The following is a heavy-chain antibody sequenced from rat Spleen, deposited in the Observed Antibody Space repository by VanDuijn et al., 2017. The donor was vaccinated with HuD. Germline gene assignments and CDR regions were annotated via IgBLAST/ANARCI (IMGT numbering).Heavy chain of an antibody. V-gene: IGHV2-30*01. CDR3: AREGNSGVMDV. J-gene: IGHJ4*01. Sequence: QVLLQESGPGLVQPSQTLSLTCTVSGFSLNSYNVHWVRQPTGKGLEWMGLIWINGNTDYNSTLKSRLTFSRDTSKNQVFLEMNSLQAEDVATYYCAREGNSGVMDVWGQGTSVTVSS. D-gene: IGHD1-10*01. CDR2: IWINGNT. CDR1: GFSLNSYN.